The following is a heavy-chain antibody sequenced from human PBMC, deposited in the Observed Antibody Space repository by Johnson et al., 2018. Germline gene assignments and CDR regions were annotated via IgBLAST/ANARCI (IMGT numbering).Heavy chain of an antibody. CDR2: IWYDGSRE. J-gene: IGHJ3*01. CDR3: ARAGHYALGL. Sequence: QVQLVQSGGGVVQPGRSLRLSCAASGFIFSHYGMHWVRQAPGRRLEWVAVIWYDGSREYYADSVEGRFTISRDSSNSTLYLQMNSLRVEDTGVYYCARAGHYALGLWGQGTMVTVSS. CDR1: GFIFSHYG. D-gene: IGHD3-10*01. V-gene: IGHV3-33*01.